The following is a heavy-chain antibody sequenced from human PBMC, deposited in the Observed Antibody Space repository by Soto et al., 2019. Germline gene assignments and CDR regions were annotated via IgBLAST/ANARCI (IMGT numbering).Heavy chain of an antibody. CDR1: GGSISSYY. Sequence: PSETLSLTCTVSGGSISSYYWSWIRQPPGKGLEWIGYIYYSGSTNYNPSRKSRVTISVDASKNQFSLKLSSVTAADTAVYYCARVEIGPVTFTDWGQGTLVTVSS. D-gene: IGHD4-17*01. V-gene: IGHV4-59*01. CDR2: IYYSGST. J-gene: IGHJ4*02. CDR3: ARVEIGPVTFTD.